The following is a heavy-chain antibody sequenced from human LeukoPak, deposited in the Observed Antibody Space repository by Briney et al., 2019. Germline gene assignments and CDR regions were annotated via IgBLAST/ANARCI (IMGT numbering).Heavy chain of an antibody. CDR1: GFSFRSHW. J-gene: IGHJ4*02. CDR3: AREEYQLLVDY. D-gene: IGHD2-2*01. Sequence: GGSLRLSCAASGFSFRSHWMSWVRQAPGKGLEWVANIKEDGSQKYYADSVKGRFTISRDNVKNLLYLQMNSLRAEDTAVYYCAREEYQLLVDYWGQGTLVTVSS. V-gene: IGHV3-7*01. CDR2: IKEDGSQK.